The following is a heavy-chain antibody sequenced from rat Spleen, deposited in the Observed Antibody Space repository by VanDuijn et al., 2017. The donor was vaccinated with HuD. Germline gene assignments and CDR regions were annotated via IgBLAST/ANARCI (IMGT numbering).Heavy chain of an antibody. CDR1: GFTFTNYG. D-gene: IGHD1-11*01. CDR3: ARHGAEGTYFDY. V-gene: IGHV5-29*01. Sequence: EVQLVESGGGLVQPGRSLKLSCVASGFTFTNYGMAWVCQAPTKGLEWVATISYDGGTTYYRDSVKGRFTISRDNAKSTLYLQMDSLRSEETATYYCARHGAEGTYFDYWGQGVMVTVSS. CDR2: ISYDGGTT. J-gene: IGHJ2*01.